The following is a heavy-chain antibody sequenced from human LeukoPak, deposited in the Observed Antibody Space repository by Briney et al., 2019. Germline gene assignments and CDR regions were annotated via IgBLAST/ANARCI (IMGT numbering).Heavy chain of an antibody. CDR3: ARAGRSIGSSSWSNWFDP. Sequence: ASVKVSCKASGYTFTGYYMHWVRQAPGQGLEWMGWINPNSGGTNYAQKFQGWVTMTRDTSISTAYMELSRLRSDDTAVYYCARAGRSIGSSSWSNWFDPWGQGTLVTVSS. D-gene: IGHD6-13*01. CDR1: GYTFTGYY. J-gene: IGHJ5*02. V-gene: IGHV1-2*04. CDR2: INPNSGGT.